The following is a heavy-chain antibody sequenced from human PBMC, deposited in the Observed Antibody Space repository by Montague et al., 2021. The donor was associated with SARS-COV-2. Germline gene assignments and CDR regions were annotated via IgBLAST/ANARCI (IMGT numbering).Heavy chain of an antibody. D-gene: IGHD2-21*02. Sequence: CAISGDSVSSSIATWNWIRQSPSRGLEWLGRTYYRSKWYNDYAVSVKSRVIINPDTSNNRISLQLNSVTPEDTAVYYCARAYCGGDCYFYWYFDLWGCGALVTVSS. CDR3: ARAYCGGDCYFYWYFDL. J-gene: IGHJ2*01. CDR2: TYYRSKWYN. V-gene: IGHV6-1*01. CDR1: GDSVSSSIAT.